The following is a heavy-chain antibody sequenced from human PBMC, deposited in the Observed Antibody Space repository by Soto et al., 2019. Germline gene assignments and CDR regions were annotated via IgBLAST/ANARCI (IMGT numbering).Heavy chain of an antibody. Sequence: EASVKVSCKASGYTFTSYGISWVRQAPGQGLEWMGWISAYNGNTNYAQKLQGRVTMTTDTSTSTAYMELRSLRSDDTAVYYCARDIVATIAGFYMDVWGKGTTVTVSS. D-gene: IGHD5-12*01. CDR2: ISAYNGNT. J-gene: IGHJ6*03. CDR1: GYTFTSYG. CDR3: ARDIVATIAGFYMDV. V-gene: IGHV1-18*01.